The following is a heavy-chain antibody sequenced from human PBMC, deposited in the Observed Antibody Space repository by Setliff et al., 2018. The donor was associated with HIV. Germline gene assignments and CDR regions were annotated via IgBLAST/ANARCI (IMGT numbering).Heavy chain of an antibody. J-gene: IGHJ4*02. CDR2: IKQDGSEK. CDR1: GLTFRTYW. Sequence: GGSLRLSCAASGLTFRTYWMSWVRQAPGKGLEWVANIKQDGSEKNYMDSVKGRFTISRDNAKNSLYLQMNSLRVEDTAVYYCATDCAVVGGTGSLDSWGQGTLVTVSS. CDR3: ATDCAVVGGTGSLDS. V-gene: IGHV3-7*05. D-gene: IGHD1-26*01.